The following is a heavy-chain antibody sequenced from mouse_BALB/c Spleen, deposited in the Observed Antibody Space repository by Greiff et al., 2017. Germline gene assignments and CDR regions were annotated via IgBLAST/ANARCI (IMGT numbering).Heavy chain of an antibody. CDR2: IWGDGST. Sequence: VMLVESGPGLVAPSQSLSITCTVSGFSLTGYGVNWVRQPPGKGLEWLGMIWGDGSTDYNSALKSRLSISKDNSKSQVFLKMNSLQTDDTARYYCARDNAYYGNYWYFDVWGAGTTVTVSS. CDR3: ARDNAYYGNYWYFDV. D-gene: IGHD2-10*01. J-gene: IGHJ1*01. V-gene: IGHV2-6-7*01. CDR1: GFSLTGYG.